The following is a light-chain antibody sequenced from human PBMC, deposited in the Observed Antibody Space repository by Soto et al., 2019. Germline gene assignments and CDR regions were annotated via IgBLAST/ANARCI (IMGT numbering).Light chain of an antibody. J-gene: IGKJ1*01. CDR1: QSVSSN. Sequence: EIVMTQSPATLSVSPGERATLSCRASQSVSSNLAWYQQKPGQAPRLLIYGASTRATVIPARFSGSGSGTEFTLALSSLQSEDFALYFCQQYNNWPPDRTFGQGTKVDIK. CDR3: QQYNNWPPDRT. V-gene: IGKV3-15*01. CDR2: GAS.